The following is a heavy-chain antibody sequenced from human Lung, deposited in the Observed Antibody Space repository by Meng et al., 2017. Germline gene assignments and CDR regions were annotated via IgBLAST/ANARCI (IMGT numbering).Heavy chain of an antibody. J-gene: IGHJ4*02. CDR3: ARGPTTMAHDFDY. V-gene: IGHV4-34*01. CDR2: INHSGST. CDR1: GGSFSAYY. Sequence: QGQLMQGGEGVVRPSETLSLTGVVSGGSFSAYYWSWIRQPPGKGLEWIGEINHSGSTNYNPSLESRATISVDTSQNNLSLKLSSVTAADSAVYYCARGPTTMAHDFDYWGQGTLVTVSS. D-gene: IGHD4-11*01.